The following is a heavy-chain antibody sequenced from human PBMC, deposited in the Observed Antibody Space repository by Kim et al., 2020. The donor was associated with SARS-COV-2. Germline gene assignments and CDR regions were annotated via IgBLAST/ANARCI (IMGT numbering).Heavy chain of an antibody. J-gene: IGHJ4*02. CDR3: ARMVARRFDY. D-gene: IGHD5-12*01. CDR2: INHSGST. V-gene: IGHV4-34*01. Sequence: SETLSLTCAVYGGSFSGYYWSWIRQPPGKGLEWIGEINHSGSTNYNPSLKSRVTISVDTSKNQFSLKLSSVTAADTAVYYCARMVARRFDYWGQGTLVTVSS. CDR1: GGSFSGYY.